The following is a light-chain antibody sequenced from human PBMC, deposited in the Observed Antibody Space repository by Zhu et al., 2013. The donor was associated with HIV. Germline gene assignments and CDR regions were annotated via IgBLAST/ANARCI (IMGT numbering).Light chain of an antibody. CDR3: QQYNGYSWT. CDR2: GVS. J-gene: IGKJ1*01. Sequence: DIVLTQSPGTLSLSPGERATLSCRASQSVDNNFLAWYQHKPGQAPRLLIFGVSTRATDVPGRFAGSGSGTEFTLTITSLQPDDFGTYYCQQYNGYSWTFGQGTKVEIK. CDR1: QSVDNNF. V-gene: IGKV3-20*01.